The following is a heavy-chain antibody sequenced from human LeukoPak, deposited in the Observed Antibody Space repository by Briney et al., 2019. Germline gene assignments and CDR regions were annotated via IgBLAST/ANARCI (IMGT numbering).Heavy chain of an antibody. CDR2: IYYSGST. Sequence: SETLSLTCTVSGGSISSYYWSWIRQPPGKGLEWIGYIYYSGSTNYTPSLKTHVTISVDTSNHQFSLKLSSVTAADTAVYYCARVSMVRGGGYYYGMDVWGQGTTVTVSS. CDR1: GGSISSYY. J-gene: IGHJ6*02. V-gene: IGHV4-59*01. CDR3: ARVSMVRGGGYYYGMDV. D-gene: IGHD3-10*01.